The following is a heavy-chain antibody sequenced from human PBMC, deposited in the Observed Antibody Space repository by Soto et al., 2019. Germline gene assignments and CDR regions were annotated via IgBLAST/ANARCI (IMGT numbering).Heavy chain of an antibody. J-gene: IGHJ4*02. CDR3: VHRTYNTPNYFGY. CDR2: IYWNDDT. Sequence: SGPTLVHPTHPLTLTCTFSGFSLSTSAAGVGWIRQPPVRALEWLAVIYWNDDTRYSPSLKNRLTITKYTTKNQVVITMTNMDPVDTATYYCVHRTYNTPNYFGYWGQGTLVTVSS. CDR1: GFSLSTSAAG. V-gene: IGHV2-5*01. D-gene: IGHD1-20*01.